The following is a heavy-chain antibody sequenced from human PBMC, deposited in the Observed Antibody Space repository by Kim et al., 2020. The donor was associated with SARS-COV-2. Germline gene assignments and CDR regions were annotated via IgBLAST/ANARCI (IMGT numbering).Heavy chain of an antibody. J-gene: IGHJ3*02. D-gene: IGHD4-17*01. CDR3: AISDLMTTVLYDAFDI. V-gene: IGHV5-51*01. Sequence: GESLKISCKGSGYSFTSYWIGWVRQMPGKGLEWMGIIYPGDSDTRYSPSFQGQVTISADKSISTAYLQWSSLKASDTAMYYCAISDLMTTVLYDAFDIWGQGTMVTVSS. CDR2: IYPGDSDT. CDR1: GYSFTSYW.